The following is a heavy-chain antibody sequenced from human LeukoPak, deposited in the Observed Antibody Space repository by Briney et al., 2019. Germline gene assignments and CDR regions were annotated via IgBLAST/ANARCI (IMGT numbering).Heavy chain of an antibody. Sequence: GASVKVSCKAPGYTFTSYAMHWVRDAPGQRLEWMGWINAGNGNTKYSQKFQGRVTITRDTSASTVYMELSSLRSEDTAVYSCARELGGSLEDYGGQGTLVTVSS. CDR2: INAGNGNT. V-gene: IGHV1-3*01. D-gene: IGHD3-3*01. J-gene: IGHJ4*02. CDR1: GYTFTSYA. CDR3: ARELGGSLEDY.